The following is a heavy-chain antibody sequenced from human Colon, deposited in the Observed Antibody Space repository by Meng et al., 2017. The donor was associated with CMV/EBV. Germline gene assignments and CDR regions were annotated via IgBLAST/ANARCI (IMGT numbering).Heavy chain of an antibody. Sequence: VHVVTSGAGGKAPGASAKASWKTSVYTFSDHNLDAVRQAPGKGLGWVGWIRLEGSATNYAQKFRGRVTMTRDASVSTAYMELSGLTSDDTAVYFCVRSSGWSLFDYWGPGALVTVSS. V-gene: IGHV1-2*02. CDR2: IRLEGSAT. CDR1: VYTFSDHN. CDR3: VRSSGWSLFDY. J-gene: IGHJ4*02. D-gene: IGHD6-19*01.